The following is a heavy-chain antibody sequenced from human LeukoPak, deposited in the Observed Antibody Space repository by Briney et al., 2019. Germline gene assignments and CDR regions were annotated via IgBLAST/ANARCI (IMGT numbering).Heavy chain of an antibody. CDR1: EFTFSSYG. Sequence: GRSLRLSCAASEFTFSSYGMHWVRQAPGKGLEWVAVISYDGSNKYYADSVKGRFTISRDNSKNTLYLQMNSLRAEDTAVYYCASFDYWGQGTLVTVSS. V-gene: IGHV3-30*03. CDR2: ISYDGSNK. CDR3: ASFDY. J-gene: IGHJ4*02.